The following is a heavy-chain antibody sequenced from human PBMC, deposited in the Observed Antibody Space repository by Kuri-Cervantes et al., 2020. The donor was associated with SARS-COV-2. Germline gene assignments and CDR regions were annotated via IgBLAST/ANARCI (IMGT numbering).Heavy chain of an antibody. CDR3: AKDTDYTHDY. CDR1: GFTFDDYA. Sequence: GGSLRLSCAASGFTFDDYAMSWVRQAPGKGLEWVSAISGSGGSTYYADSVKGRFTISRDNSKNTLYLQMNSLRAEDTAVYYCAKDTDYTHDYWGQGTLVTVSS. CDR2: ISGSGGST. V-gene: IGHV3-23*01. D-gene: IGHD4-11*01. J-gene: IGHJ4*02.